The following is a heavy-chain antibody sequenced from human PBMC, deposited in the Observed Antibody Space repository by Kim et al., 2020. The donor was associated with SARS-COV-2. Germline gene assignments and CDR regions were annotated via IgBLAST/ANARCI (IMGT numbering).Heavy chain of an antibody. J-gene: IGHJ5*02. CDR3: ARDKSTGVRGFYFDP. Sequence: GGSLRLSCAASGFTFSSYSMSWVRQAPGKGLEWISYITSSSSTIYYADSVKGRFTISRDNAKSSLFLQMDSLRDEDTAVYYCARDKSTGVRGFYFDPWGQGTLASVSS. D-gene: IGHD3-10*01. CDR2: ITSSSSTI. CDR1: GFTFSSYS. V-gene: IGHV3-48*02.